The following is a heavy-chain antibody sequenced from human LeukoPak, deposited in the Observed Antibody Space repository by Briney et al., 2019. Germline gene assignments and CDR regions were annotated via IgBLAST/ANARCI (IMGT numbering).Heavy chain of an antibody. CDR3: ATALVATTETAWFDP. CDR1: GYTFTGYY. J-gene: IGHJ5*02. Sequence: ASVKVSCKASGYTFTGYYMHWVRQAPGQGLEWMGWINPNSGGTNYAQKFQGRVTMTEDTSTDTAYMELSSLRSEDTAVYYCATALVATTETAWFDPWGQGTLVTVSS. V-gene: IGHV1-2*02. CDR2: INPNSGGT. D-gene: IGHD5-12*01.